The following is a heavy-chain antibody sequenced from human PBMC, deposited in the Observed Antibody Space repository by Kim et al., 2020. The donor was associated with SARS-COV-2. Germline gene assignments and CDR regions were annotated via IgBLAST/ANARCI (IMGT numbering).Heavy chain of an antibody. D-gene: IGHD3-10*01. CDR1: GGSFSGYY. CDR2: INHSGST. V-gene: IGHV4-34*01. J-gene: IGHJ4*02. Sequence: SETLSLTCAVYGGSFSGYYWSWIRQPPGKGLEWVGEINHSGSTNYNPSLKSRGTISVDTSKNQFSLKLSSVTAAATAVYYCALVVTMVRGVTNFDYWGQGTLVTVSS. CDR3: ALVVTMVRGVTNFDY.